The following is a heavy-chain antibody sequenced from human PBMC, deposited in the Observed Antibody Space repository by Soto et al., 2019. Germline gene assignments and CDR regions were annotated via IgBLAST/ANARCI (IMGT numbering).Heavy chain of an antibody. V-gene: IGHV3-53*01. CDR2: IYSGGST. D-gene: IGHD2-2*01. CDR3: ASSPPTTVPAISFHY. Sequence: GGSLRLSCAASGFTVSSNYMSWVRQAPGKGLEWVSVIYSGGSTYYADSVKGRFTISRDNSKNTLYLQMNSLRAEDTAVYYCASSPPTTVPAISFHYWGQGTLVTVSS. CDR1: GFTVSSNY. J-gene: IGHJ4*02.